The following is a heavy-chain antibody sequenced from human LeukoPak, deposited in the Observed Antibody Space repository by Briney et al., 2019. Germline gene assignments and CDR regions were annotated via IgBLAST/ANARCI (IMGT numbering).Heavy chain of an antibody. CDR1: GGTFISYA. Sequence: SVKVSCKASGGTFISYAISWVRQAPGQGLEWMGGIIPIFGTANYAQKFQGRVTITADKSTSTAYMELSSLRSEDTAVYYCARVPGLRLGELSPLFDYWGQGTLVTVSS. V-gene: IGHV1-69*06. J-gene: IGHJ4*02. CDR3: ARVPGLRLGELSPLFDY. CDR2: IIPIFGTA. D-gene: IGHD3-16*02.